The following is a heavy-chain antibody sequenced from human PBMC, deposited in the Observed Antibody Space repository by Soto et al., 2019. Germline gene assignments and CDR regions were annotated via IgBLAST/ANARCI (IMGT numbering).Heavy chain of an antibody. V-gene: IGHV3-15*01. CDR3: TTGSVFAPSHRPYGMDV. Sequence: PGGSLRLSCAASGFTFSNAWMSWVRQAPGKXLEWVGRIKSKTDGGTTDYAAPVKGRFTISRDDSKNTLYLQMNSLKTEDTAVYYCTTGSVFAPSHRPYGMDVWGQGSTVTVSS. CDR2: IKSKTDGGTT. J-gene: IGHJ6*02. CDR1: GFTFSNAW. D-gene: IGHD3-3*01.